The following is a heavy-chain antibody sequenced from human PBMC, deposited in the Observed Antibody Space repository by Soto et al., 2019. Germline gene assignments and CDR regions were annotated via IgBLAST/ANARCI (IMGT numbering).Heavy chain of an antibody. CDR2: IWYDGSNK. D-gene: IGHD3-16*01. J-gene: IGHJ4*02. Sequence: QVQLVESGGGVVQPGRSLRLSCAASGFTFSSYGMHWVRQAPGTGLEWVAVIWYDGSNKYYADSVKGRFTISRDNSKNTLYLQMNSLRAEDTAVYYCARDLFKGAFDYWGQGTLVTVSS. V-gene: IGHV3-33*01. CDR3: ARDLFKGAFDY. CDR1: GFTFSSYG.